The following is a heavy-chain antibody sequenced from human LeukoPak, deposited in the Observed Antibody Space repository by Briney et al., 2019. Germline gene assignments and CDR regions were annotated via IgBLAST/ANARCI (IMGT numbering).Heavy chain of an antibody. Sequence: ASVKVSCKASGYTFTGYYMHWVRQAPGQGLEWMGWINPNSGGTNYAQKFQGRVTMTRDTSISTAYMELSRLRSDDTAVYYCARDRAGTDYYYYMDVWGKGTTVTISS. D-gene: IGHD6-13*01. CDR2: INPNSGGT. CDR3: ARDRAGTDYYYYMDV. J-gene: IGHJ6*03. CDR1: GYTFTGYY. V-gene: IGHV1-2*02.